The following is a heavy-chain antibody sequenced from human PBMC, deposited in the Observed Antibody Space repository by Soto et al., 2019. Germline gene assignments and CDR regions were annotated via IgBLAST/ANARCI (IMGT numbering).Heavy chain of an antibody. J-gene: IGHJ6*02. Sequence: SETLSLTCTVSGGSISSYYWIWIRQPPGKGLEWIGYIYYSGITNYNTSLKSRVTISIDTSKNQISQMLSTVTAADTAVYYCARYKSNYYYGMDVWGQGTTVT. CDR3: ARYKSNYYYGMDV. CDR2: IYYSGIT. V-gene: IGHV4-59*01. D-gene: IGHD1-20*01. CDR1: GGSISSYY.